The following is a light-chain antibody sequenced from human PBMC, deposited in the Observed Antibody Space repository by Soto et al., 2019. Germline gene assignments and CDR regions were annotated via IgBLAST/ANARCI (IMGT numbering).Light chain of an antibody. CDR2: DAS. CDR3: QQYNSWPLT. V-gene: IGKV3-15*01. CDR1: ESVSRN. Sequence: EIVMTQSPATLSVSPGERATLSCRASESVSRNLGWYQQKPGQAPRLLIYDASARATGIPVRFSGSGSGTEFTLTVSSLQSEDFAFYYCQQYNSWPLTFGGGTKVEIK. J-gene: IGKJ4*01.